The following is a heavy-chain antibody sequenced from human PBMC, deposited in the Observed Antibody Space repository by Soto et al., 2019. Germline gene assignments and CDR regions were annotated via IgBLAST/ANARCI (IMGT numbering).Heavy chain of an antibody. V-gene: IGHV1-24*01. CDR1: GYTLTELS. CDR3: ATYVDIVATIGSPRFDY. CDR2: FDPEDGET. J-gene: IGHJ4*02. D-gene: IGHD5-12*01. Sequence: ASVKVSCKVSGYTLTELSMHWVRQAPGKGLEWMGGFDPEDGETIYAQKFQGRVTITEDTSTDTAYMELSSLRSEDTVLYYCATYVDIVATIGSPRFDYWGQGTLVTVSS.